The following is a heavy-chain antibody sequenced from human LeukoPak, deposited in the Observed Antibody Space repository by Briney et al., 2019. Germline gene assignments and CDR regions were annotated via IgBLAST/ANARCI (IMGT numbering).Heavy chain of an antibody. Sequence: GGSLRLSCAASGFDLSTYEMNWVRQAPGKGLEWIADITISGHTKNYADSVKGRFTISRDNARTSLYLQMNSLGVEDTGVYYCARGDPHADLWGQGTLVTVSS. CDR3: ARGDPHADL. V-gene: IGHV3-48*03. J-gene: IGHJ5*02. CDR1: GFDLSTYE. CDR2: ITISGHTK.